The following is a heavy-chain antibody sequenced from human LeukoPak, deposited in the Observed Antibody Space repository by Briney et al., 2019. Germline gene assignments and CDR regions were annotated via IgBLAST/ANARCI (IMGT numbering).Heavy chain of an antibody. CDR3: AKDEIPRNKVYDAFDI. Sequence: GGSLRLSCAASGFIFSTYWMHWVRQAPGKGLVWVARINPDGSTSSYADAVKGRLTITRNNAKNTLYLQMSSLKDEDTAVYYCAKDEIPRNKVYDAFDIWGQGTKVTVSS. D-gene: IGHD1/OR15-1a*01. CDR1: GFIFSTYW. J-gene: IGHJ3*02. V-gene: IGHV3-74*01. CDR2: INPDGSTS.